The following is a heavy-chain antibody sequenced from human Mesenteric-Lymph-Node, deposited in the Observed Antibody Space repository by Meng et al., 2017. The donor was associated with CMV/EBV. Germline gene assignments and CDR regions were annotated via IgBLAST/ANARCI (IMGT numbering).Heavy chain of an antibody. D-gene: IGHD4-17*01. CDR1: TITRYF. V-gene: IGHV1-46*01. J-gene: IGHJ4*02. CDR2: IHPSGGTT. CDR3: ARDYRTTVTSGAGYYFDY. Sequence: TITRYFLHWVRQAPGQGLEWMGIIHPSGGTTTYARNFQGRVTMTRDTTTSTVYMELSSLTSEDTAVYYCARDYRTTVTSGAGYYFDYWGQGALVTVSS.